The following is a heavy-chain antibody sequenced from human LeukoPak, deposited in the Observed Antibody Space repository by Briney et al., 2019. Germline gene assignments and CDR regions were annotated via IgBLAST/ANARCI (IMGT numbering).Heavy chain of an antibody. Sequence: GGSLRLSCAASGYTFSNYWMSWVRQAPGKGLEWVATIKQDGSEKYYVDSVKGRFSISRDNTKNPLYLETNSLRAEDTAVYFCARATIGAETFDFWGQGTLVTVSS. V-gene: IGHV3-7*01. CDR2: IKQDGSEK. D-gene: IGHD1-26*01. CDR1: GYTFSNYW. CDR3: ARATIGAETFDF. J-gene: IGHJ4*02.